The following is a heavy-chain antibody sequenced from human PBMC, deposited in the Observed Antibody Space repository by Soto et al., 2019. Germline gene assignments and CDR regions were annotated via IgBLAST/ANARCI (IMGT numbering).Heavy chain of an antibody. CDR2: IIPIFGTA. D-gene: IGHD1-7*01. CDR3: AREAELTEYYYGMDV. Sequence: SVKVACNASGGTFSSYAISWWRQAPGQGLEWMGGIIPIFGTANYAQKFQGRVTITADESTSTAYMELSSLRSEDTAVYYCAREAELTEYYYGMDVWGQGTTVTVSS. CDR1: GGTFSSYA. J-gene: IGHJ6*02. V-gene: IGHV1-69*13.